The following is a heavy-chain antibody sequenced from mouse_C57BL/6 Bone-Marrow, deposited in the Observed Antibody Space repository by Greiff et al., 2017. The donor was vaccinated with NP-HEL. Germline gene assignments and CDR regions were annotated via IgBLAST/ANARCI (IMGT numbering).Heavy chain of an antibody. Sequence: QVQLQQSGAELARPGASVKLSCKASGYTFTSYGISWVKQRTGQGLEWIGEIYPRSGNTYYNEKFKGKATLTAYKSSSTAYMELRSLTSEDSAVYFCAGYYDYLYAMDYWGQGTSVTVSS. CDR3: AGYYDYLYAMDY. D-gene: IGHD2-4*01. J-gene: IGHJ4*01. V-gene: IGHV1-81*01. CDR1: GYTFTSYG. CDR2: IYPRSGNT.